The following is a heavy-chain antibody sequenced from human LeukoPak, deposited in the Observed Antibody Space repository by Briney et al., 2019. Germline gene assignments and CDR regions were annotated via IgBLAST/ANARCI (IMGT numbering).Heavy chain of an antibody. CDR1: GFTVSSNY. CDR2: IKEDGSEK. Sequence: GGSPRLSCAASGFTVSSNYMSWVRQAVGKGLECVAKIKEDGSEKHYVDSVQGRFTISRDNARNSLYLQMNSLRADDTAVYYCARDYTGGWNDYWGQGTLVTVSS. D-gene: IGHD7-27*01. J-gene: IGHJ4*02. V-gene: IGHV3-7*01. CDR3: ARDYTGGWNDY.